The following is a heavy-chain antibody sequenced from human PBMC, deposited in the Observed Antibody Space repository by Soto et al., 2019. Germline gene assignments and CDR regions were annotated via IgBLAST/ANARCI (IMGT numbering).Heavy chain of an antibody. CDR3: ARGRASGSYYLLDY. Sequence: GASVKVSCKASGDTFTSYDINWVRQATGHELEWMGWINPNSGNIGYAQKFQGRVTMTRDTAIRTAYMEVSSLRSDDTAVYYCARGRASGSYYLLDYWGQGTLVTVSS. CDR2: INPNSGNI. CDR1: GDTFTSYD. V-gene: IGHV1-8*01. D-gene: IGHD3-10*01. J-gene: IGHJ4*02.